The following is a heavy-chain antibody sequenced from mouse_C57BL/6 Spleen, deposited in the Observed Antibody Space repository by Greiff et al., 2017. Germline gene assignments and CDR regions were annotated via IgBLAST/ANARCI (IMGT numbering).Heavy chain of an antibody. V-gene: IGHV1-61*01. CDR1: GYTFTSYW. D-gene: IGHD2-4*01. Sequence: QVQLQQPGAELVRPGSSVKLSCKASGYTFTSYWMDWVKQRPGQGLEWIGNIYPSDSETHYNQKFKDKATLTVDKSSSTAYMQLSSLTSEDSAVYYCARGGKMITTDWFAYWGQGTLVTVSA. CDR2: IYPSDSET. J-gene: IGHJ3*01. CDR3: ARGGKMITTDWFAY.